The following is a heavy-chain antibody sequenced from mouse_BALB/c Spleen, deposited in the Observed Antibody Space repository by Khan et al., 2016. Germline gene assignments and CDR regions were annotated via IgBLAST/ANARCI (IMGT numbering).Heavy chain of an antibody. CDR3: ARRSNPDY. J-gene: IGHJ2*01. CDR2: ILPRSGTT. D-gene: IGHD4-1*01. Sequence: QVQLQQPGAELMKPGASGKISCKATGYTFSSYWIEWVKQRPGHGLEWIGEILPRSGTTNYNEKFKGKATFTADTSYNTAYMQLSSLTSEDSAVYYCARRSNPDYWGQGTTLTVSS. V-gene: IGHV1-9*01. CDR1: GYTFSSYW.